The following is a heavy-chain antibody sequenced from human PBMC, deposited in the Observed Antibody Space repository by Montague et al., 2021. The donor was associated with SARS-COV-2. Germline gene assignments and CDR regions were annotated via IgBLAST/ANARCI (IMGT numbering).Heavy chain of an antibody. CDR1: GFTFSYFE. Sequence: SLRLSCAASGFTFSYFEMNWVRQAPGKGLEWISYISGAGTTIYYADSVKGRFTIFRDNAKNSLYLQMNSLRAEDTAVYYCARDLVVTDGISDYWGQGTLVTVPS. D-gene: IGHD2-8*02. CDR2: ISGAGTTI. V-gene: IGHV3-48*03. J-gene: IGHJ4*02. CDR3: ARDLVVTDGISDY.